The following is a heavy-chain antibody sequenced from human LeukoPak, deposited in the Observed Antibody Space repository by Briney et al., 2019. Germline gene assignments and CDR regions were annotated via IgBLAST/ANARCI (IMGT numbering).Heavy chain of an antibody. CDR2: ISMNVQTT. D-gene: IGHD1-1*01. Sequence: GGSLRLSCSASGFTFTSHVMHLVRQAPGKGLQYVSGISMNVQTTYYAGSVKGRFTISRDSSKNTVYLQMNSLTAEDTAVYYCVREGLERRTNFDYWGQGTLVSVSS. CDR3: VREGLERRTNFDY. CDR1: GFTFTSHV. J-gene: IGHJ4*02. V-gene: IGHV3-64D*06.